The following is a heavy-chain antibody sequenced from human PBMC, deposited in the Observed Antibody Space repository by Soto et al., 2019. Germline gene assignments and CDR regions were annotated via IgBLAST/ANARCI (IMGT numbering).Heavy chain of an antibody. CDR2: ISYDGSNK. D-gene: IGHD3-10*01. Sequence: QVQLVESGGGVVQPGRSLRLSCAASGFTFSSYAMHWVRQAPGKGLEWVAVISYDGSNKYYADSVKGRFTISRDNSKNTLYLQMNSLRAEGTAVYYCASGGEGEGLWFGDRNQGGDYWGQGTLVTVSS. CDR3: ASGGEGEGLWFGDRNQGGDY. CDR1: GFTFSSYA. V-gene: IGHV3-30-3*01. J-gene: IGHJ4*02.